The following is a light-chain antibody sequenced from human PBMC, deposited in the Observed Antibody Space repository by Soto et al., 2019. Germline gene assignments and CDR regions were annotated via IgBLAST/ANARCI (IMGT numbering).Light chain of an antibody. CDR2: GAS. J-gene: IGKJ1*01. CDR1: QDIATW. V-gene: IGKV1-5*01. CDR3: QQYNSYSQT. Sequence: DIQMTQSPSSLSASVGDRVTITCRASQDIATWIAWYQQKPGKAPTLLISGASNLQSGVPSRFSGSGSGTEFTLTISSLQPDDFATYYCQQYNSYSQTFGQGTKVDIK.